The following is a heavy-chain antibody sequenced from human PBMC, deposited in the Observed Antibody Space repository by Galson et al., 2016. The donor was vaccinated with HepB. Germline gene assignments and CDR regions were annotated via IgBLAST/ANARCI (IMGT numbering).Heavy chain of an antibody. CDR3: ARDLYYYDSSGQP. Sequence: LRLSCAASGFTFSSYWMHWVRQAPGKGLVWVSRISSGGSATSYADSVKGRFTISRDNAKNTLYLQMDSLRAEDTAVYYCARDLYYYDSSGQPWGQGTLVTVSS. D-gene: IGHD3-22*01. CDR2: ISSGGSAT. J-gene: IGHJ5*02. CDR1: GFTFSSYW. V-gene: IGHV3-74*01.